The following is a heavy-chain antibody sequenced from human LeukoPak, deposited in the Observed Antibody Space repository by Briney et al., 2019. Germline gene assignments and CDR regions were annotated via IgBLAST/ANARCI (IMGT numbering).Heavy chain of an antibody. CDR2: ISSSGSTI. V-gene: IGHV3-48*03. J-gene: IGHJ4*02. D-gene: IGHD6-13*01. CDR3: ARGASAAAASFDY. CDR1: GFTFSSYE. Sequence: GGSLRLSCAASGFTFSSYEMNWVRQAPGKGLEWGSYISSSGSTIYYADSVKGRFTITRDNAKDSLYLQMNSLRAEDTAVYYCARGASAAAASFDYWGQGTLVTVSS.